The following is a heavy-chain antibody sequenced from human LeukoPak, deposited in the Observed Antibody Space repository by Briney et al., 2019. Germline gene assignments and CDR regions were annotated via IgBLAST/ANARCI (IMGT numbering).Heavy chain of an antibody. CDR1: GGSFSGYY. V-gene: IGHV4-34*01. CDR3: ARGRNRYYYDSSGYRFGY. CDR2: INHSGST. D-gene: IGHD3-22*01. Sequence: PSETLSLTCAVYGGSFSGYYWSWIRQPPGKGLEWIGEINHSGSTNYNPSLKSRVTISVDTSKNQFSLTLSSVTAADTAVYYCARGRNRYYYDSSGYRFGYWGQGTLVTVSS. J-gene: IGHJ4*02.